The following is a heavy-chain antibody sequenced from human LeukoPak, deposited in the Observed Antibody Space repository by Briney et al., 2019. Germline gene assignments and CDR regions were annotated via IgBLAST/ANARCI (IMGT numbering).Heavy chain of an antibody. J-gene: IGHJ5*02. CDR1: AYTFTSYG. D-gene: IGHD4-17*01. V-gene: IGHV1-18*01. CDR2: ISAYNGNT. Sequence: ASVKVSCKASAYTFTSYGISWVRQAPGQGLEWMGWISAYNGNTNYAQKHQGRVTMTTDTSTSTAYMELRSLRADDTAVYYCARDHGDYVEYWFDPWGQGTLVTVSS. CDR3: ARDHGDYVEYWFDP.